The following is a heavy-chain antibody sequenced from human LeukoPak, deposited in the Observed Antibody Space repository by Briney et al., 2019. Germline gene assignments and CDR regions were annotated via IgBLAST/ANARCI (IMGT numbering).Heavy chain of an antibody. D-gene: IGHD3-9*01. V-gene: IGHV3-23*01. CDR2: ISGSGGKT. J-gene: IGHJ6*03. CDR3: AKDSSSYDWGYMDV. CDR1: GVTFSTYA. Sequence: GRSLRLSCAASGVTFSTYAMSWVRQAPGKGLEWVSVISGSGGKTHYADSVKGRFTISRDNSKNTLYLQMNSLRAEDTAVYHCAKDSSSYDWGYMDVWGKGTTVTVSS.